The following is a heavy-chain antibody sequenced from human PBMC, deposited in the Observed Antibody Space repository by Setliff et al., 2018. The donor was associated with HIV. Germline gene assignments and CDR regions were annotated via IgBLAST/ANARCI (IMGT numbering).Heavy chain of an antibody. CDR2: MSAYNGNT. CDR3: ATYPYYYDSSGVFDY. V-gene: IGHV1-18*01. D-gene: IGHD3-22*01. CDR1: GYTFTSYI. J-gene: IGHJ4*02. Sequence: ASVKVSCKASGYTFTSYIMNWVRQAHGQGLEWMGWMSAYNGNTIDAEKFQGRVTITADTSTDTAYMELSILRSEDTAVYYCATYPYYYDSSGVFDYWGQGTLVTVSS.